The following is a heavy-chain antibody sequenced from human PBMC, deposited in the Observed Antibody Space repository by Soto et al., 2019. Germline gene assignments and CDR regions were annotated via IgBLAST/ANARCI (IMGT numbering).Heavy chain of an antibody. V-gene: IGHV1-46*01. CDR3: ARASSGATYAHFDY. J-gene: IGHJ4*02. D-gene: IGHD6-19*01. CDR1: GYTFTNYY. Sequence: APVKVSCKASGYTFTNYYIHWVRQAPGQGLEWMGIINPGGGSTSYAQKFQGRVTMTRDTSTRKAYMELSSLRSEDTAVYYCARASSGATYAHFDYWGQGTLVTVSS. CDR2: INPGGGST.